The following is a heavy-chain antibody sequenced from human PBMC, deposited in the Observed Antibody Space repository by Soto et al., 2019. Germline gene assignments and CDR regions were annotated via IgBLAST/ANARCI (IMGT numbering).Heavy chain of an antibody. Sequence: PGGSLRLSCAASGFTFSSYARSWVRQAPGKGLEWVSAISGSGGSTYYADSVKGRFTISRDNSKNTLYLQMNSLRAEDTAVYYCAKWPGAMVRGVIIEVNGDYFDYWGQGTLVTVSP. CDR1: GFTFSSYA. CDR2: ISGSGGST. CDR3: AKWPGAMVRGVIIEVNGDYFDY. V-gene: IGHV3-23*01. J-gene: IGHJ4*02. D-gene: IGHD3-10*01.